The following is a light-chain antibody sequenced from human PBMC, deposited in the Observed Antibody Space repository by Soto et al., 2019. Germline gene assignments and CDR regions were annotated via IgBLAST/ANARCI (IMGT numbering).Light chain of an antibody. V-gene: IGKV3-20*01. J-gene: IGKJ5*01. CDR3: QQYGISPPNT. Sequence: ESVLTQSPGTLSLYPGERATLSCRASQSVGSSYLAWCQQKPGQAPRLLIYAASSRATGVPERFSGSGSGTDFTLTISRLEPEDFAVYYCQQYGISPPNTFGQGTRLEIK. CDR1: QSVGSSY. CDR2: AAS.